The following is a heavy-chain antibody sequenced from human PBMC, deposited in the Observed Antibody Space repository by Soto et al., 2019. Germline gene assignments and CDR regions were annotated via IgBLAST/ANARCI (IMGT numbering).Heavy chain of an antibody. CDR3: ARGHGYYDSSGYYYDFDY. V-gene: IGHV3-53*01. J-gene: IGHJ4*02. CDR2: IYSGGST. CDR1: GFTVSSNY. Sequence: RLSCAASGFTVSSNYMSWVRQAPGKGLEWVSVIYSGGSTYYADSVKGRFTISRDNSKNTLYLQMNSLRAEDTAVYYCARGHGYYDSSGYYYDFDYWGQGTLVTVSS. D-gene: IGHD3-22*01.